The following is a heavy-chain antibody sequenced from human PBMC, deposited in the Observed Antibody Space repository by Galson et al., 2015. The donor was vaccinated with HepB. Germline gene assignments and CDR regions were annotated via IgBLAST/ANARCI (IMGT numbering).Heavy chain of an antibody. J-gene: IGHJ5*02. Sequence: QSGAEVKEPGESLRISCKGSGYSFTSYWISWVRQMPGRGLEWMGTIAPTDSYTKYSPSFQGHVTISVDNSISTAYLQWSSLKASDTAIYFCARQAEAANLSWFDPWGQGTLVTVSS. D-gene: IGHD6-13*01. CDR1: GYSFTSYW. CDR3: ARQAEAANLSWFDP. CDR2: IAPTDSYT. V-gene: IGHV5-10-1*01.